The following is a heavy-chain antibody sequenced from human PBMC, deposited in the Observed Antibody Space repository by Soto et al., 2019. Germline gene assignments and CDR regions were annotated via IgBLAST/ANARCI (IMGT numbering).Heavy chain of an antibody. CDR2: INHSGST. V-gene: IGHV4-34*01. Sequence: QVQLQQWGAGLLKPSETLSLTCAVYGGSFSGYYWSWIRQPPGKGLEWIGEINHSGSTNYNPSLKCRVTISVDPSKDQLSLKVSFVTAAHTAVYYCARGGSIAAAGRFDYWGQGTLVTVSS. D-gene: IGHD6-13*01. J-gene: IGHJ4*02. CDR1: GGSFSGYY. CDR3: ARGGSIAAAGRFDY.